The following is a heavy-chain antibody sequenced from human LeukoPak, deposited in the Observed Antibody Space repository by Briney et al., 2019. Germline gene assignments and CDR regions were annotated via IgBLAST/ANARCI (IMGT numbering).Heavy chain of an antibody. CDR3: AKRYCSSTSCYGY. Sequence: GGSLRLSCAASGFTFSSYAMSWVRQAPGKGLEWVSAISGSGGSTYYADSVKGRFTISRDNSKNTLYLQMNSLRAEGTAVYYCAKRYCSSTSCYGYWGQGTLVTVSS. V-gene: IGHV3-23*01. CDR2: ISGSGGST. D-gene: IGHD2-2*01. CDR1: GFTFSSYA. J-gene: IGHJ4*02.